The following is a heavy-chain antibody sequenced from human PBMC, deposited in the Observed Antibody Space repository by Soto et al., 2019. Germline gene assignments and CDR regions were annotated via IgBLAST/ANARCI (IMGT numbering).Heavy chain of an antibody. V-gene: IGHV1-69*13. Sequence: GXSVKVSCNAAGGSFISYAISWGRQAPGQGLEWMGGIIPIFGTANYAQKFQGRVTITADESTSTAYMELSSLRSEDTAVYYCARTCHSSGYYCGLYYYYGMDVWGQGTTVTVSS. CDR2: IIPIFGTA. J-gene: IGHJ6*02. CDR1: GGSFISYA. D-gene: IGHD3-22*01. CDR3: ARTCHSSGYYCGLYYYYGMDV.